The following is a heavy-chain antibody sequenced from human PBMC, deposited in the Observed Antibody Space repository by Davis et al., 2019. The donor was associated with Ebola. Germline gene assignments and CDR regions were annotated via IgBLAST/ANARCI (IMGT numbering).Heavy chain of an antibody. D-gene: IGHD1-1*01. V-gene: IGHV3-15*05. CDR3: MSRGLVSATDEAFDI. Sequence: GGSLRLSCAASGFTFTSAWMSWVRQAPGKGLEWVGRIKSKISGGTVNYGAAVKGRFTISRDDSKHTVYLQMNSLKAEDTAMYYCMSRGLVSATDEAFDIWGQGTVVTVSS. J-gene: IGHJ3*02. CDR2: IKSKISGGTV. CDR1: GFTFTSAW.